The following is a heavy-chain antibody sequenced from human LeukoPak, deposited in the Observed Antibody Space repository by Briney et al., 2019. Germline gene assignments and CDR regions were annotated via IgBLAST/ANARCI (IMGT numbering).Heavy chain of an antibody. Sequence: GGSLRLSCVVSGFTFSNSGMSWVRQAPGKGLEWVSGLSGSGSNTYYADSVRGRLTTSRDNSRNTLYLQLDSLRADDTAVYYCAKGLNWFDPWGQGTPVIVSS. V-gene: IGHV3-23*01. J-gene: IGHJ5*02. CDR3: AKGLNWFDP. CDR1: GFTFSNSG. CDR2: LSGSGSNT. D-gene: IGHD2-8*01.